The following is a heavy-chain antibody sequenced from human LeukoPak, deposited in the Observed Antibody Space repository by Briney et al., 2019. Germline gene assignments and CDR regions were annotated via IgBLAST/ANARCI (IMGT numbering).Heavy chain of an antibody. CDR3: ASWLEYFDY. J-gene: IGHJ4*02. D-gene: IGHD3-22*01. Sequence: PSETLSLTCAVYGGSFSGYYWSWIRQPPGKGLGWIGEINHSGSTNYNPSLKSRVTISVDTSKNQFSLKLSSVTAADTAVYYCASWLEYFDYWGQGTLVTVSS. CDR2: INHSGST. V-gene: IGHV4-34*01. CDR1: GGSFSGYY.